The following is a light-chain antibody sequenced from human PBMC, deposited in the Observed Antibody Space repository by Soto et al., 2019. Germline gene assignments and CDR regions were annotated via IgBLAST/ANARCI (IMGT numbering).Light chain of an antibody. J-gene: IGKJ4*01. V-gene: IGKV3-15*01. CDR2: GAS. CDR3: QQYNNWPLT. CDR1: QSVSSN. Sequence: EIVLTQSPATLSVSPGERATLSCRASQSVSSNLAWYQLKPGQAPRLLIYGASTRATGIPARFSGSRSGTEFTLTIGSLQSEDFAVYYCQQYNNWPLTFGGGTKVEIK.